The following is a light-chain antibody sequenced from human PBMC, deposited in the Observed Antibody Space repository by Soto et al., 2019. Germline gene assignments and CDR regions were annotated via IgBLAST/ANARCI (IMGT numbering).Light chain of an antibody. Sequence: EIVLTQSPGTLSLSPGERATLSCRASQSVSSSFLAWYQQRPGQAPRLLIYGASIRATGIPDRFSGSGSGTDFTLTISSLEPEDFAVYFCQQRSHWPSLTFGGGTKV. V-gene: IGKV3D-20*02. CDR3: QQRSHWPSLT. CDR2: GAS. J-gene: IGKJ4*01. CDR1: QSVSSSF.